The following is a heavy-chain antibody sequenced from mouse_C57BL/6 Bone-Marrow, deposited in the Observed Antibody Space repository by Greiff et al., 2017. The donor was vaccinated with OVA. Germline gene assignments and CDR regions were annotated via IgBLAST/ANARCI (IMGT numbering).Heavy chain of an antibody. J-gene: IGHJ1*03. CDR2: IDPSDSYT. CDR1: GYTFTSYW. V-gene: IGHV1-69*01. D-gene: IGHD2-4*01. Sequence: QVQLKQPGAELVMPGASVKLSCKASGYTFTSYWMHWVKQRPGQGLEWIGEIDPSDSYTNYNQKFKGKSTLTVDKSSSTAYMQLSSLTSEDSAVYYCARIYYDPWYFDVWGTGTTVTVSS. CDR3: ARIYYDPWYFDV.